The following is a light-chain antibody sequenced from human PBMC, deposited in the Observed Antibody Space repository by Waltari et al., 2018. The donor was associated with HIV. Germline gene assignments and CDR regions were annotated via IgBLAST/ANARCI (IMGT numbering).Light chain of an antibody. J-gene: IGLJ1*01. CDR3: NSRDSSGHHLV. Sequence: QSVLTQPPSASGTPGQRVTISCSGSRSNIRSNYVYWYQQLPGTAPKLLIYRNDDRPSGVPDRFAGSKSGTSASLAITGAQAEDEADYYCNSRDSSGHHLVFATGTRVTVL. CDR1: RSNIRSNY. V-gene: IGLV1-47*01. CDR2: RND.